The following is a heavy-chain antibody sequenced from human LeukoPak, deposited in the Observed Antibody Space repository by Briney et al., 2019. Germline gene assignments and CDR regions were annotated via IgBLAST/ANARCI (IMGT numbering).Heavy chain of an antibody. Sequence: SQTLSLTCAIYWDSVSSNSVTWNWIRQSPSRGLEWLGRTYYRSTWYNDYAVSVRGRITVNPDTSKNQFSLHLNSVTPEDTAVYYCARRLTQYDCFDPWGQGILVTVSS. CDR1: WDSVSSNSVT. J-gene: IGHJ5*02. D-gene: IGHD2-2*01. V-gene: IGHV6-1*01. CDR2: TYYRSTWYN. CDR3: ARRLTQYDCFDP.